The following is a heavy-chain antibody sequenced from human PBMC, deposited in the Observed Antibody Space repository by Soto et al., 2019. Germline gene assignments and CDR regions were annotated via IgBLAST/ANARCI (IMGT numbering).Heavy chain of an antibody. CDR2: ITWNSGYI. CDR3: AKGTYDSSGYYTAPDY. D-gene: IGHD3-22*01. J-gene: IGHJ4*02. V-gene: IGHV3-9*01. CDR1: GFSFGDYA. Sequence: PXGSLRLSCAASGFSFGDYAMHWVRQAPGRGLEWVSGITWNSGYIGYADSVKGRFTISKDNAKNSLYLKMNSLRPEDTAVYYCAKGTYDSSGYYTAPDYWGQGT.